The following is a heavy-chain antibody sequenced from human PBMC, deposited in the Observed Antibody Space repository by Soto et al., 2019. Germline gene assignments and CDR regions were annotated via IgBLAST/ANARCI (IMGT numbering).Heavy chain of an antibody. CDR1: GFTFISYA. D-gene: IGHD6-19*01. Sequence: WGSLRLSCAASGFTFISYAIIFFRHSPFKWLEWVSAISGSGGSTYYADSVKGRFTISRDNSKNTLYLQMNSPRAEDTAVYYCAKALAVADYYYYYGMDVWGQGTTVTVSS. CDR2: ISGSGGST. V-gene: IGHV3-23*01. J-gene: IGHJ6*02. CDR3: AKALAVADYYYYYGMDV.